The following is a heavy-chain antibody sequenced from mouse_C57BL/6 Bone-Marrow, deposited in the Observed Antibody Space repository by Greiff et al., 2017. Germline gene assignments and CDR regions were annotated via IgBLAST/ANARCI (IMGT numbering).Heavy chain of an antibody. CDR2: ISSGGSYT. J-gene: IGHJ2*01. Sequence: EVTLVESGGDLVKPGGSLKLSCAASGFTFSSYGMSWVRQTPDKRLEWVATISSGGSYTYYPDSVKGRFTISRDNAKNTLYLQMSSLKSEDTAMYYCARQFSYSNYDYFDYWGQGTTLTVSS. CDR3: ARQFSYSNYDYFDY. D-gene: IGHD2-5*01. V-gene: IGHV5-6*01. CDR1: GFTFSSYG.